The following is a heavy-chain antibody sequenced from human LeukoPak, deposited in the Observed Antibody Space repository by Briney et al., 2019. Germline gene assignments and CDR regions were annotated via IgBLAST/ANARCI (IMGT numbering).Heavy chain of an antibody. Sequence: ASETLSLTCTVSGGSISSSSYYWGWIRQPPGKGLEWIGSIYYSGSTNYNPSLKSRVTMSVDTSKNQFSLKLSSVTAADTAVYYCAREAVELWTYYYDSSGYYYFDYWGQGTLVTVSS. V-gene: IGHV4-39*07. CDR1: GGSISSSSYY. CDR3: AREAVELWTYYYDSSGYYYFDY. CDR2: IYYSGST. J-gene: IGHJ4*02. D-gene: IGHD3-22*01.